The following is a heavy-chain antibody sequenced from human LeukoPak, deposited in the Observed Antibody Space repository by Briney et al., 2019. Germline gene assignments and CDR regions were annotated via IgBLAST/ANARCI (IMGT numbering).Heavy chain of an antibody. CDR2: MYTSGST. J-gene: IGHJ6*02. Sequence: PSETLSLTCTVSGGSISSGSSYWTWIRQPAGEGLEWIGRMYTSGSTNYNPSLKSRVTISVDTSKNQFSLKLSSVTAADTAVYYCASGSGPINYFFGMDVWGQGTTVTVSS. CDR3: ASGSGPINYFFGMDV. V-gene: IGHV4-61*02. CDR1: GGSISSGSSY. D-gene: IGHD2-15*01.